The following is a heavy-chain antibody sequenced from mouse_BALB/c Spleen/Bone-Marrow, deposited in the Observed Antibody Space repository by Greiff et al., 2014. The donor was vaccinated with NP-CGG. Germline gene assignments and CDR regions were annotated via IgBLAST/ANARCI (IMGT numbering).Heavy chain of an antibody. Sequence: QVQLQQSGAELVEPGASVKLSCKASGYTFTSYWMHWVKQRPGQGLEWIGEIDPSDSYTNYNQKFKGKATLTVDKSSSTAYMQLSXXXXEDSAVYYCATARATSYAMDYWGQGTSVTVSS. CDR3: ATARATSYAMDY. CDR1: GYTFTSYW. V-gene: IGHV1-69*02. J-gene: IGHJ4*01. CDR2: IDPSDSYT. D-gene: IGHD3-1*01.